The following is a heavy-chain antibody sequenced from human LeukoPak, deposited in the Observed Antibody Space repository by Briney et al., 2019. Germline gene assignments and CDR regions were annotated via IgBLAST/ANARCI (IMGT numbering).Heavy chain of an antibody. D-gene: IGHD5-24*01. CDR3: ARPLEMATITGAFDI. Sequence: GGSLRLSCAASGFTFSSYSMNWVRQAPGKGLEWVSSISSSSSYIYYADSVKGRFTISRDNAKDSLYLQMNSLRAEDTAVYYCARPLEMATITGAFDIWGQGTMVTVSS. V-gene: IGHV3-21*01. CDR1: GFTFSSYS. J-gene: IGHJ3*02. CDR2: ISSSSSYI.